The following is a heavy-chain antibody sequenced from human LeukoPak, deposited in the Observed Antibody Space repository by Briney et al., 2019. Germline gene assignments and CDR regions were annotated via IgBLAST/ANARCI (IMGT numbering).Heavy chain of an antibody. Sequence: SETLSLTCAVYGGSFSGYYWSWIRQPPGKGLEWVGEINHSGSTNYNPSLKSRVTISVATSKNQFSLKLSSVTAANTAVYYCARVLYSSSWYYFDYWGQGTLVTVSS. J-gene: IGHJ4*02. CDR1: GGSFSGYY. D-gene: IGHD6-13*01. CDR3: ARVLYSSSWYYFDY. CDR2: INHSGST. V-gene: IGHV4-34*01.